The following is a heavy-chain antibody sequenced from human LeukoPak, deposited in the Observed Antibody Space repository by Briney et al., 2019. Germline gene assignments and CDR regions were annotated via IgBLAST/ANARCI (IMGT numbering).Heavy chain of an antibody. J-gene: IGHJ4*02. CDR1: GFTLSSYS. CDR3: VRDIKSPYLDF. Sequence: PGGSLRLSCAASGFTLSSYSMNWVRQAPGKGLEWISHITWSGSTIFYADSVKGRFTISRDSAKNSLYLQMNSLRAEDTAVYYCVRDIKSPYLDFWGQGTLVIVSS. V-gene: IGHV3-48*01. D-gene: IGHD1-14*01. CDR2: ITWSGSTI.